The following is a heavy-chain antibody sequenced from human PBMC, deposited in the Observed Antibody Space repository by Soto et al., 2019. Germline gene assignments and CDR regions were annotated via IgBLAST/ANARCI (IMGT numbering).Heavy chain of an antibody. V-gene: IGHV2-5*02. J-gene: IGHJ6*03. CDR1: GFSLSTSGVG. Sequence: SGPTLVNPTQTLTLTCTFSGFSLSTSGVGVGWIRQPPGKAPEWLALIYWDDDKRYSPSLKSRLTITKDTSKNQVVLTMTNMDPVDTATYYCAHLLGEYDFWRGYYTGDYYYMDVWGKGTTVTVSS. D-gene: IGHD3-3*01. CDR3: AHLLGEYDFWRGYYTGDYYYMDV. CDR2: IYWDDDK.